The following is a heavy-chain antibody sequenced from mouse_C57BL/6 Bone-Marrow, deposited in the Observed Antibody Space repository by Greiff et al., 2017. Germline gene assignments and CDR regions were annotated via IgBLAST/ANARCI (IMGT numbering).Heavy chain of an antibody. CDR3: ARRAAQASYYAMDD. Sequence: EVQLVESGGGLVKPGGSLKLSCAASGFTFSDYGMHWVRQAPEKGLEWVAYISSGSSTIYYADTVKGRFTISRDNAKNTLFLQMTSLRSEDTAMYYCARRAAQASYYAMDDWGQGTSVTVSS. CDR1: GFTFSDYG. CDR2: ISSGSSTI. J-gene: IGHJ4*01. D-gene: IGHD3-2*02. V-gene: IGHV5-17*01.